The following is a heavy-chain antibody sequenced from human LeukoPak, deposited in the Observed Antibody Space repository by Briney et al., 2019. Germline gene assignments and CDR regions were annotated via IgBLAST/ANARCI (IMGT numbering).Heavy chain of an antibody. CDR1: GFTFSSYS. CDR3: ARGSDYLFDC. J-gene: IGHJ4*02. D-gene: IGHD4-17*01. V-gene: IGHV3-21*01. Sequence: GESLRLSCAASGFTFSSYSMNWIRQAPGKGLEWVSSISSSTSYIYYADSVKGRFTISKDNAKNSLYLQMNSLRVEDTAVYYCARGSDYLFDCWGQGTLVTVSS. CDR2: ISSSTSYI.